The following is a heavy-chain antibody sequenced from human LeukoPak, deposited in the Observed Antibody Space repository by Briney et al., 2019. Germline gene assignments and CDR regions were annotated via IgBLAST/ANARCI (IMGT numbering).Heavy chain of an antibody. Sequence: ASVKVSCKASGYTFTGYYMHWVRQAPGQGLEWMGWIDPNSGGTNYAQKFQGRVTMTRDTSISTAYMELSRLRSDDTAVYYCARDRYSSGWYFYWGQGTLVTVSS. CDR3: ARDRYSSGWYFY. CDR2: IDPNSGGT. CDR1: GYTFTGYY. J-gene: IGHJ4*02. D-gene: IGHD6-19*01. V-gene: IGHV1-2*02.